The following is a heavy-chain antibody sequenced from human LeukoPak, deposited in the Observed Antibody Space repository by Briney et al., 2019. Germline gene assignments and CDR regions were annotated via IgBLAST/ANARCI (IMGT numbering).Heavy chain of an antibody. V-gene: IGHV3-11*01. J-gene: IGHJ4*02. CDR2: ISSSGSTI. Sequence: PGGSLRLSCAASGFTFSDYYMSWIRQAPGKGLEWVSYISSSGSTIYYADSVKGRFTISRDNAKNSLYLQMNSLRAEDTAVYYCARDLYPYSSGWSAIDYWGQGTPVTVSS. CDR3: ARDLYPYSSGWSAIDY. D-gene: IGHD6-19*01. CDR1: GFTFSDYY.